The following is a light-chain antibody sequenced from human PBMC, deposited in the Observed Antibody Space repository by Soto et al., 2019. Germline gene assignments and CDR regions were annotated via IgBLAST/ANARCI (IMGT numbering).Light chain of an antibody. V-gene: IGKV1-5*03. CDR2: KAP. Sequence: DIQMTQSPSTLSASVGDRVTITCRASQSISSWLARYQQKPGKAPKLLIYKAPSLESGVPARFSGSGSGTEFTPTISSLHPDDFATYYCQQYRTFGQGTKLEIK. J-gene: IGKJ2*02. CDR1: QSISSW. CDR3: QQYRT.